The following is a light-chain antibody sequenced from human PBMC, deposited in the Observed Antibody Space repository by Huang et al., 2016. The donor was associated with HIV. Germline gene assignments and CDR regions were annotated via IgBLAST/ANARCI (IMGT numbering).Light chain of an antibody. Sequence: DIQMTQSPSAMSASVGARVTITCRASHYIGDYLAWFQQTPGKVPKRLIALASSLQSGAPSRFSGSASGTEFTLTISSLQPEDFATYYCLQHFTFQTPTFGQGTKVEIK. V-gene: IGKV1-17*03. CDR3: LQHFTFQTPT. CDR2: LAS. CDR1: HYIGDY. J-gene: IGKJ1*01.